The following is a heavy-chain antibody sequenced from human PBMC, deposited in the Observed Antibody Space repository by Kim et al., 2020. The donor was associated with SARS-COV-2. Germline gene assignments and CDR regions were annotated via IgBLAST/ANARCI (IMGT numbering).Heavy chain of an antibody. D-gene: IGHD3-22*01. J-gene: IGHJ6*03. CDR3: ARARSSGYFSYYMDV. Sequence: PSLKSRVTISVHTSKNQFSLKLSSVPAADTAVYYCARARSSGYFSYYMDVWGKGTTVTVSS. V-gene: IGHV4-59*01.